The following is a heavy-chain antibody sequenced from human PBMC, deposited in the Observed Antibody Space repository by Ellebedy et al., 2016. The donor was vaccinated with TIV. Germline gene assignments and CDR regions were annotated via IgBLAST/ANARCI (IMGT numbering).Heavy chain of an antibody. CDR2: IIPLFDIT. V-gene: IGHV1-69*13. Sequence: AASVKVSCKASGGTLSTFGLNWVRQAPGQGLEWLGGIIPLFDITHKAQKFQGRVTFTADDSRTTLYMELSSLRADDTAMYYCARPRYCSLNTCEAFDMWGQGTMVTVSS. CDR1: GGTLSTFG. CDR3: ARPRYCSLNTCEAFDM. J-gene: IGHJ3*02. D-gene: IGHD2-15*01.